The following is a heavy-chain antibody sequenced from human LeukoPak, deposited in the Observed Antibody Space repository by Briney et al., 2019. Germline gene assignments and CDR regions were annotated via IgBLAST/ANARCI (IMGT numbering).Heavy chain of an antibody. CDR3: ARRSIAAARGYFDY. CDR2: IYHSGST. CDR1: GGSISSSNW. V-gene: IGHV4-4*02. D-gene: IGHD6-13*01. Sequence: PSETLSLTCAVSGGSISSSNWWSWARQPPGKGLEWIGEIYHSGSTNYNPSLKSRVTISVDKSKNQFSLKLSSVTAADTAVYYCARRSIAAARGYFDYWGQGTLVTVSS. J-gene: IGHJ4*02.